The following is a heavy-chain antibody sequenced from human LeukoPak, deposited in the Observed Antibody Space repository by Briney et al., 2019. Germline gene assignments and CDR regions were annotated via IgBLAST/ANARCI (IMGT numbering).Heavy chain of an antibody. J-gene: IGHJ4*02. CDR1: GYTFTGYY. Sequence: SVKVSCKASGYTFTGYYMHWVRQAPGQGLEWMGGITPIFGTANYAQKFQGRVTITADESTSTAYMELSSLRSEDTAVYYCARWLQSDYFDYWGQGTLVTVSS. V-gene: IGHV1-69*13. CDR2: ITPIFGTA. CDR3: ARWLQSDYFDY. D-gene: IGHD5-24*01.